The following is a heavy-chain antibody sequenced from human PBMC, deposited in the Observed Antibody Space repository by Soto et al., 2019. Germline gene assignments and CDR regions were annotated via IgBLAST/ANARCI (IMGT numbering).Heavy chain of an antibody. Sequence: QVQLVESGGGVVQPGRSLRLSCAASGFTFSSYGMHWVRQAPGKGLEWVAVISYDGSNKYYADSVKGRFTISRDNSKNTLYLQMNSLRAEDTAVYYCAKDYTWYSSGWLFQHWGQGTLVTVSS. CDR1: GFTFSSYG. CDR2: ISYDGSNK. D-gene: IGHD6-19*01. CDR3: AKDYTWYSSGWLFQH. V-gene: IGHV3-30*18. J-gene: IGHJ1*01.